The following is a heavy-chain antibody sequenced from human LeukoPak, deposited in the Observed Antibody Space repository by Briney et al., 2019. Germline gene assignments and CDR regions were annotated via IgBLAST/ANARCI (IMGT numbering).Heavy chain of an antibody. CDR2: IYFTGST. Sequence: SETLSLTCSVSGASISSPGYYWGWIRQPPGKGPEWIGSIYFTGSTYYNPSLARRVSISVDTSNNQFSLKVISVTASDTAVYYCARRGYKFNSWYFDWWGQGTLVTVSS. J-gene: IGHJ4*02. CDR3: ARRGYKFNSWYFDW. D-gene: IGHD5-18*01. CDR1: GASISSPGYY. V-gene: IGHV4-39*01.